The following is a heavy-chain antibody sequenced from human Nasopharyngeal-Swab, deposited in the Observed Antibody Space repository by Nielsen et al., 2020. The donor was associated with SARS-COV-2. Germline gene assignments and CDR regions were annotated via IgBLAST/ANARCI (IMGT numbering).Heavy chain of an antibody. D-gene: IGHD1-20*01. CDR3: AKERSDHITGNPYGMDV. Sequence: SVKVSCKVSGGTLRNSAIFWVRQAPGQGLEWMGGITPTFETTNYARKFQGRARMTADKPTTTVYLELSKLRSEDTAVYYCAKERSDHITGNPYGMDVWGQGTTVTVSS. J-gene: IGHJ6*02. CDR1: GGTLRNSA. V-gene: IGHV1-69*06. CDR2: ITPTFETT.